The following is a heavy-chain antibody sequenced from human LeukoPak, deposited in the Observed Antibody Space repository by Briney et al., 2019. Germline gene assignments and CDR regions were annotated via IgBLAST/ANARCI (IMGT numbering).Heavy chain of an antibody. CDR2: IYPRDSDT. CDR3: ARWRSSWYFDL. J-gene: IGHJ2*01. CDR1: GYTFSSYW. V-gene: IGHV5-51*03. Sequence: GKSLKISCKGSGYTFSSYWIGWVRQMPGKGLEWMGIIYPRDSDTRYVPSFQGQVTISADKSSNTAYLQWTSLKASDTAIYYCARWRSSWYFDLWGRGALVTVSS. D-gene: IGHD6-13*01.